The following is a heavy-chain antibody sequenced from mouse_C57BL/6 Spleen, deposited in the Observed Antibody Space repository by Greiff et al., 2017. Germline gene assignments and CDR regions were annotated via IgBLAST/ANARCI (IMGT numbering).Heavy chain of an antibody. V-gene: IGHV1-64*01. D-gene: IGHD2-4*01. Sequence: QVQLQQPGAELVKPGASVKLSCKASGYTFTSYWMHWVKQRPGQGLEWIGMIHPNSGSTNYNEKFKSTATLTVDKSSSTAYMQLSSLTSEDSAVYYCAREITRENYYAMDYWGQGTSVTVSS. CDR2: IHPNSGST. CDR1: GYTFTSYW. J-gene: IGHJ4*01. CDR3: AREITRENYYAMDY.